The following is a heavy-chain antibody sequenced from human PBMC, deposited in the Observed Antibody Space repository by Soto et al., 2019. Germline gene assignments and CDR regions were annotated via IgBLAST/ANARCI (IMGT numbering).Heavy chain of an antibody. D-gene: IGHD6-6*01. J-gene: IGHJ4*02. Sequence: ASVKVSCKASGYTFTGYYMHWMRQAPGQGLEWMGWINPNSGGTNYAQKFQGRVTMTRDTSISTAYMELSRLRSDDTAVYYCARSSSSSVGFDYWGQGTLGTAPQ. CDR2: INPNSGGT. CDR3: ARSSSSSVGFDY. V-gene: IGHV1-2*02. CDR1: GYTFTGYY.